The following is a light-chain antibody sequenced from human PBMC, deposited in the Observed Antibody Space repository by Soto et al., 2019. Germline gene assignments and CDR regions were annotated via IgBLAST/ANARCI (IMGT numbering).Light chain of an antibody. J-gene: IGKJ1*01. Sequence: DIQMTQSPSSVSASVGDRVTITCRASQAISTWLAWYQQKPGKAPKLLIYAASNLQTGVPSRFSGSGSGTDVTLTISSLQPEDFATYNCQPANSFPRTFGQGTKVEIK. CDR2: AAS. CDR3: QPANSFPRT. CDR1: QAISTW. V-gene: IGKV1D-12*01.